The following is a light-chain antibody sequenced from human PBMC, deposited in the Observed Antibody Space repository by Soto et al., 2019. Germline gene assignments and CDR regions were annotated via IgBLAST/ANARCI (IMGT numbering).Light chain of an antibody. CDR1: QSVRNN. CDR3: QQYNNWPQT. CDR2: GAS. V-gene: IGKV3-15*01. J-gene: IGKJ1*01. Sequence: EIVMTQSPATLSVSPGERATLSCRASQSVRNNLAWYQQKPGQAPRLLIYGASTGATGIPARFSGSGSGTEFTLTISSLQSEDFVVYYCQQYNNWPQTFGQGTKVEIK.